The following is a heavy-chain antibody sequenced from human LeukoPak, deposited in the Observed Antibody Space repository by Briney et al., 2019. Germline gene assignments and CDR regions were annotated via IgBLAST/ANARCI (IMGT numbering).Heavy chain of an antibody. CDR2: IYYSGST. V-gene: IGHV4-59*01. Sequence: SETLSLTCTVSGASISSYHWSWIRQPPGKGLEWIRYIYYSGSTNYNPSLKSRVTISVDTSKNQFSLKLSSVTAADTSVYYCARAIAVAGTCWYFDLWGRGTLVTVSS. CDR1: GASISSYH. D-gene: IGHD6-19*01. CDR3: ARAIAVAGTCWYFDL. J-gene: IGHJ2*01.